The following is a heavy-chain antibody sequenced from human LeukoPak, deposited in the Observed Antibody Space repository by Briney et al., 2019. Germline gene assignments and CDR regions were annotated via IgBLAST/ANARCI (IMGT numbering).Heavy chain of an antibody. CDR1: GFTFSSYW. Sequence: PGGALRLSCAASGFTFSSYWMHWVRQAPGKGLVCVARIKRDGSSTSYADSVKGRFTISRDDAKTTLYLQMNSLRAEDTAVYYCARAYNSHFDYWGQGALVTVSS. V-gene: IGHV3-74*01. CDR3: ARAYNSHFDY. CDR2: IKRDGSST. J-gene: IGHJ4*02. D-gene: IGHD1-1*01.